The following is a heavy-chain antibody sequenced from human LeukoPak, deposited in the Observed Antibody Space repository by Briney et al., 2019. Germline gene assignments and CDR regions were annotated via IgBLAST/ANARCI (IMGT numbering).Heavy chain of an antibody. J-gene: IGHJ6*03. V-gene: IGHV4-59*08. CDR2: IYYSGST. CDR3: ARRSLDYGDYKYYYYMDV. D-gene: IGHD4-17*01. Sequence: PSETLSLTCTVSGGSISSYYWSWIRQPPGKGLEWIVYIYYSGSTNYNPSLKSRVTISVDTSKNQFSLKLSSVTAADTAVYYCARRSLDYGDYKYYYYMDVWGKGTTVTVSS. CDR1: GGSISSYY.